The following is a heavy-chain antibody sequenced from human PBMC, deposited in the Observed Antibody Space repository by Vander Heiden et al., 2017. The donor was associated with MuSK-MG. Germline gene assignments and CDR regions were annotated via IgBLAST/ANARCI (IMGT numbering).Heavy chain of an antibody. CDR2: INQSGST. V-gene: IGHV4-34*01. CDR1: GGPLSGYY. J-gene: IGHJ4*02. Sequence: VQLQQWGAGLLKPSETLSITCAVYGGPLSGYYWSWIRQPPGKGLEWIGEINQSGSTNYNPSLKSRATISADTSKKQFSLRMNSVTAADTAVYDGVGSSSVGLDYWGQGTMVTVSS. D-gene: IGHD6-6*01. CDR3: VGSSSVGLDY.